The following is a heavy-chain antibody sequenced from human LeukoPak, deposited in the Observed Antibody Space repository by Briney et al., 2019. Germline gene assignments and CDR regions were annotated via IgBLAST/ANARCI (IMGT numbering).Heavy chain of an antibody. J-gene: IGHJ4*02. CDR1: GGSFSRYY. V-gene: IGHV4-34*01. CDR3: ARGATISETDYFHF. Sequence: SETLSLTCAVYGGSFSRYYWSWIRQSPGKGLEWIAEIDRRGDTNYNPSVKSRVTISVDTSKNQFSLKVRSLSAADTAVYYCARGATISETDYFHFWGQRPLVTVSS. D-gene: IGHD5-24*01. CDR2: IDRRGDT.